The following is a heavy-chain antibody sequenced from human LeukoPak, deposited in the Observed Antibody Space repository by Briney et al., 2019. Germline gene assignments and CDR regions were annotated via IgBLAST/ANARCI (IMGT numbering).Heavy chain of an antibody. CDR3: AKDRANWAIDD. CDR1: GFTFSSYS. J-gene: IGHJ4*02. CDR2: IGGDGIA. V-gene: IGHV3-48*02. D-gene: IGHD3-16*01. Sequence: GGSLRLSCAASGFTFSSYSMNGVRQAPGKGLEWISYIGGDGIAFYADSVKGRFTASKDDARKSMYLQMNSLRDEDTAVYYCAKDRANWAIDDWGQGTQVTVSS.